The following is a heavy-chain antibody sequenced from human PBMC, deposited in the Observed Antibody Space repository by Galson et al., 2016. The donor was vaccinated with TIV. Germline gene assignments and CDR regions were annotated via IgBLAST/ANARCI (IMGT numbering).Heavy chain of an antibody. CDR2: IYTNGRT. V-gene: IGHV3-53*05. CDR1: GVIVSNNY. D-gene: IGHD4/OR15-4a*01. J-gene: IGHJ4*02. CDR3: ARQNDYLYYFNY. Sequence: SLRLSCAASGVIVSNNYMSWVRQAPGKGLEWISVIYTNGRTFYADSVKGRFTISRDSSKNTLYLQMNSLRPEDTALYYCARQNDYLYYFNYWGQGILVTVSS.